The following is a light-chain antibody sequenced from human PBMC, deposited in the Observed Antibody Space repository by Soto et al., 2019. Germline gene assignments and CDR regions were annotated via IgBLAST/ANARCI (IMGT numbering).Light chain of an antibody. CDR3: AAWDDNLNVV. J-gene: IGLJ2*01. Sequence: QSVLTQAHSVSGAPGRSVTISCSGGTSNIGRNSVNWYQQFPGTSPKLLIYMNDRRPSGVPDRFSAFRSGASASLAISGLQSEDGATYYCAAWDDNLNVVFGGGTKVTVL. CDR2: MND. CDR1: TSNIGRNS. V-gene: IGLV1-44*01.